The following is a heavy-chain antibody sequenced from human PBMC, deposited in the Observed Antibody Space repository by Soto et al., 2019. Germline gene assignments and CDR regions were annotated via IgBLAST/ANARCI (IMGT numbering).Heavy chain of an antibody. D-gene: IGHD4-4*01. Sequence: EVQLVESGGGLVKPGGSLRLSCAASGFTFSSYSMNWVRQAPGKGLEWVSSISSSSSYIYYADSVKGRFTISRDNAKNSLYLQMNSLRAEDTAVYYCAREPTAVTSRFDPWGQGTLVTVSS. CDR3: AREPTAVTSRFDP. V-gene: IGHV3-21*01. CDR2: ISSSSSYI. J-gene: IGHJ5*02. CDR1: GFTFSSYS.